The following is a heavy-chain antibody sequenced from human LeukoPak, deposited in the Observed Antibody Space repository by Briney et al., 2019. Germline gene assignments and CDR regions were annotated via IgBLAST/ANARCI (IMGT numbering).Heavy chain of an antibody. CDR2: ISIGSSII. CDR3: ARGVSGSYSPFDY. V-gene: IGHV3-48*02. J-gene: IGHJ4*02. CDR1: GFSFSSYG. D-gene: IGHD1-26*01. Sequence: GGSLRLSCAASGFSFSSYGMNWVRQAPGKGLEGVSFISIGSSIIYYADSVRGRFTVSRDDAKNSLFLQMNSLRDEDTAVYYCARGVSGSYSPFDYWGQGTLVTVSS.